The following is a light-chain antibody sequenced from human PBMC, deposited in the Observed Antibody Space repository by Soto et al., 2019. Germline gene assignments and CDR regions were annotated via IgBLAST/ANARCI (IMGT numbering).Light chain of an antibody. V-gene: IGLV2-14*01. CDR1: SSDVGGYNY. Sequence: QSVLTQPASGSGSPGQSITISCTGTSSDVGGYNYVSWYQQYPGKAPKLMIYDVSNRPSGVSNRFTGSKSGNTASLTISGLKAEDEADYYCSSYTSSSTRVFGGRTKRTVL. J-gene: IGLJ2*01. CDR3: SSYTSSSTRV. CDR2: DVS.